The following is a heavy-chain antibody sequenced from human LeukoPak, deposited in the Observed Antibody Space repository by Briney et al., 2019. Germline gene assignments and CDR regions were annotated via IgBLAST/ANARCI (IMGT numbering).Heavy chain of an antibody. CDR1: GGSFSGYY. CDR2: INHSGST. D-gene: IGHD6-13*01. CDR3: ARPGIATAEGRYFDL. J-gene: IGHJ2*01. V-gene: IGHV4-34*01. Sequence: SETLSLTCAVYGGSFSGYYWSWIRQPPGKGLEWIGEINHSGSTNYNPSLKSRVTISVDTSKNQFSLKLSSVTAADTAVYYCARPGIATAEGRYFDLWGRGNLVTVSS.